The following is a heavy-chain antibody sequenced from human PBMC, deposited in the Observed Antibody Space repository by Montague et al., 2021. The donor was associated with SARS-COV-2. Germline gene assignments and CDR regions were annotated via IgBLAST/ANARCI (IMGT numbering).Heavy chain of an antibody. CDR2: INHTGSA. D-gene: IGHD3-3*01. V-gene: IGHV4-34*01. J-gene: IGHJ3*01. CDR3: ARGQVTFCGMLIFIPAAGHLDG. Sequence: SETLSLTCAVYSGSFSDYYWTWIRQPPGKGLEWIGEINHTGSATYNPSLKSRVTLSVDTSKNQFSLKLQSVTTADTAVYYCARGQVTFCGMLIFIPAAGHLDGWGQGTSVTVSS. CDR1: SGSFSDYY.